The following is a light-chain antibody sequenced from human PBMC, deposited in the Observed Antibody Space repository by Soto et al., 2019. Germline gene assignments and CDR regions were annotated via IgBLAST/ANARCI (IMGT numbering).Light chain of an antibody. Sequence: QSMLTQPPSVSGAPGQRVSISCTGTNSNIGAGYDVHWYQQLPGAAPRLLIFDTHDRPSGVPDRFSGSKSGTSATLAITGLQAEDEADYFCQSYDNERSGSEVFGGGTKVTVL. V-gene: IGLV1-40*01. CDR2: DTH. CDR1: NSNIGAGYD. J-gene: IGLJ3*02. CDR3: QSYDNERSGSEV.